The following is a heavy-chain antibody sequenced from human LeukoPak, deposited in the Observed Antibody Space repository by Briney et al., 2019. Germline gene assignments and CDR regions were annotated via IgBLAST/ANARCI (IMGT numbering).Heavy chain of an antibody. J-gene: IGHJ4*02. CDR3: VKDGKTRNWNYFQAKPVY. D-gene: IGHD1-7*01. CDR2: IRYDGNNK. V-gene: IGHV3-30*02. CDR1: GFTFSSYG. Sequence: GGSLRLSCAASGFTFSSYGMHWVRQAPGKGLEWVAFIRYDGNNKYYADSVKGRFTVSRDNSKNTLYLQMNSLRAEDTAVYYCVKDGKTRNWNYFQAKPVYWGQGTLVTVSS.